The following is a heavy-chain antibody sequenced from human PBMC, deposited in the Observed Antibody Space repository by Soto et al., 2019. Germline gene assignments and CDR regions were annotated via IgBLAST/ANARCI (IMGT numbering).Heavy chain of an antibody. CDR3: ARGNWNYGYFDY. D-gene: IGHD1-7*01. Sequence: QVQLVESGGGVVQPGRSLRLSCAASGFTFNNYGMHWVRQAPGKGLEWVAVIWHDGSYKYDADSVKGRFTISRDTSKNTLYLQMNSLRGEATAVYYCARGNWNYGYFDYWGQGTLVTVSS. J-gene: IGHJ4*02. CDR1: GFTFNNYG. V-gene: IGHV3-33*01. CDR2: IWHDGSYK.